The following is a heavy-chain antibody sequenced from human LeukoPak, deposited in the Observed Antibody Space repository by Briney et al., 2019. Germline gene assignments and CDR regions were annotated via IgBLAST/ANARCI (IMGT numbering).Heavy chain of an antibody. D-gene: IGHD5-18*01. CDR1: GFTFSNSA. V-gene: IGHV3-23*01. CDR3: AKRIQSAMATGY. J-gene: IGHJ4*02. CDR2: ISGSGGST. Sequence: GGSLRLSCAASGFTFSNSALSWVRQAPGKGLEWVSDISGSGGSTYYADSVKGRFTISRDNSKNTLYLQVNSLRAGDTAVYYCAKRIQSAMATGYWGQGTLVTVSS.